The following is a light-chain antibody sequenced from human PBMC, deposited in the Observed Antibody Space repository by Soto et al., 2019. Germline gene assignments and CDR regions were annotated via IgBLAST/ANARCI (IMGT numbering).Light chain of an antibody. Sequence: EIVMTKSPATLSVSPGERATLSSRASQSVSSNLAWYQQKPGQAPRLLIYGASTRATGIPARFSGSGSGTEFTLTISSLSSEDFAVYYCQQYNNLPYNFGQGTKLEIK. V-gene: IGKV3-15*01. CDR1: QSVSSN. CDR3: QQYNNLPYN. J-gene: IGKJ2*01. CDR2: GAS.